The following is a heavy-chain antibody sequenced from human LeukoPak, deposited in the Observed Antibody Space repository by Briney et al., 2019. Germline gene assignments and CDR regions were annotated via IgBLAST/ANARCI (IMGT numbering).Heavy chain of an antibody. CDR3: ARDEVDGSGSYPYYFDY. CDR2: IYTSGST. Sequence: SETLSLTCTVSGGSISSYYWSWIRQPAGKGLEWIGRIYTSGSTNYNPSLKSRVTMSVDTSKNQFSLKLSSVTAADTAVYYCARDEVDGSGSYPYYFDYWGQVTLVTVSS. J-gene: IGHJ4*02. CDR1: GGSISSYY. V-gene: IGHV4-4*07. D-gene: IGHD3-10*01.